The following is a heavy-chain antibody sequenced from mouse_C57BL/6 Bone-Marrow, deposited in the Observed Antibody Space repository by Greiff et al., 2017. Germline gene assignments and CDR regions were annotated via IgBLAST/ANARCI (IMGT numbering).Heavy chain of an antibody. V-gene: IGHV1-59*01. Sequence: VQLQQPGAELVRPGTSVKLSCKASGYTFPSYWMHWVKQRPGQGLEWIGVIDPSDSYTNYNQKFKGKATLTVDTSSSTAYMQLSSLTSEDSAVYYCARRYYGSSYFYAMDYWGQGTSVTVSS. CDR3: ARRYYGSSYFYAMDY. J-gene: IGHJ4*01. CDR1: GYTFPSYW. CDR2: IDPSDSYT. D-gene: IGHD1-1*01.